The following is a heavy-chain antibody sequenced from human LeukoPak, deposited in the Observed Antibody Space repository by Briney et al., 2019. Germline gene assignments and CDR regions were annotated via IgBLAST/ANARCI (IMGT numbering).Heavy chain of an antibody. V-gene: IGHV1-18*01. CDR1: GYTFTSYG. D-gene: IGHD5-18*01. J-gene: IGHJ6*03. CDR3: ARDRRGYSYGQSSYYYYYMDV. CDR2: ISAYNGNT. Sequence: ASVKVSCKASGYTFTSYGISWVRQAPGQGLEWMGWISAYNGNTNYAQKFQGRVTMTRDTSISTAYMELSRLRSDDTAVYYCARDRRGYSYGQSSYYYYYMDVWGKGTTVTISS.